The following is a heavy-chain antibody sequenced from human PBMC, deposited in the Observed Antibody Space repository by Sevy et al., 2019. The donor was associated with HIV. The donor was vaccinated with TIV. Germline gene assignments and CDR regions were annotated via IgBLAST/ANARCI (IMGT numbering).Heavy chain of an antibody. V-gene: IGHV3-21*01. CDR3: ARDRQSGCIGGSCYMDV. CDR1: GFTFSSYS. J-gene: IGHJ6*03. D-gene: IGHD2-15*01. CDR2: ISSSSSYI. Sequence: GGSLRLSCAASGFTFSSYSMNWVRQAPGKGLEWVSSISSSSSYIYYADSVKGRFTISRDNAKNSLYLQMNSLRAEDTAVYYCARDRQSGCIGGSCYMDVWDKGTTVTVSS.